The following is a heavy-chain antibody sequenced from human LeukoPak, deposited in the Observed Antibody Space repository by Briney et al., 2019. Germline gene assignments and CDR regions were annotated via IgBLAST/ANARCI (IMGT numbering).Heavy chain of an antibody. CDR3: ARGSLNYYASGSYYMVF. D-gene: IGHD3-10*01. V-gene: IGHV3-48*02. J-gene: IGHJ4*02. CDR2: ISSSMSIT. CDR1: GFSLSGYS. Sequence: GGSLRPSCAASGFSLSGYSMNWVRQTPGKGLEWISYISSSMSITYYADSVKGRYTISRDNAKNSLYLQMNGLTDEDTAVYYCARGSLNYYASGSYYMVFWGQGTLVTVSS.